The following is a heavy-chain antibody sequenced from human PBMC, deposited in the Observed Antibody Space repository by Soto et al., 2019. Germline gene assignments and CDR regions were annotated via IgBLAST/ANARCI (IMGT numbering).Heavy chain of an antibody. Sequence: ASVDVSCKAFGYTLNSHSLHLVRQGPGQRLGWMVWINAGNGNTKYSQKFQGRVTITRDTSASTAYMELSSLRSEDTAVYYCARGRKAAQPVLRYFDWSFDYWGQGTLVTVSS. CDR2: INAGNGNT. J-gene: IGHJ4*02. D-gene: IGHD3-9*01. V-gene: IGHV1-3*01. CDR3: ARGRKAAQPVLRYFDWSFDY. CDR1: GYTLNSHS.